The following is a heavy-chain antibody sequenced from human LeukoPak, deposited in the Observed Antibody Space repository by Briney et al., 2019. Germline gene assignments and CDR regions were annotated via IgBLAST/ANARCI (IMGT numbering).Heavy chain of an antibody. Sequence: GASLQISCKGSGYSFTSYWIGWVRPMPGKGLEWMGIIYPGDSDTRYSPSFQGQVTISAHKSISTAYLQWSSLKASDTAMYYCARRSGDYVWGSYSPSINYFDYWGQGTLVTVSS. D-gene: IGHD3-16*01. CDR2: IYPGDSDT. J-gene: IGHJ4*02. V-gene: IGHV5-51*01. CDR3: ARRSGDYVWGSYSPSINYFDY. CDR1: GYSFTSYW.